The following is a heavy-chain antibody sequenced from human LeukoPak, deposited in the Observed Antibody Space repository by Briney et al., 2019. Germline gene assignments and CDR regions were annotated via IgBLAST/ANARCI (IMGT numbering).Heavy chain of an antibody. CDR2: IYYSGST. CDR3: ARHVRTRVFDY. J-gene: IGHJ4*02. V-gene: IGHV4-39*01. CDR1: GGSISSSSYY. Sequence: SETLFLTCTVSGGSISSSSYYWGWIRQPPGKGLEWIGSIYYSGSTYYNPSLKSRVTISVDTSKNQFSLKLSSVTAADTAVYYCARHVRTRVFDYWGQGTLVTVSS. D-gene: IGHD2/OR15-2a*01.